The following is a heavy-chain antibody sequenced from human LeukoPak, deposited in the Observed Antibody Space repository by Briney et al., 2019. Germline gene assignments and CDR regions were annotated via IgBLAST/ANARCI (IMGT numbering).Heavy chain of an antibody. CDR2: IYYSGST. Sequence: PSETLSLTCTVSGGSISSYYWSWIRQPPGKGLEWIGYIYYSGSTNYNPSLKSRVTISVDTSKNQFSLKLSSVTAADTAVYYCARGLDDFWSGYHLDYWGQGTLVTVSS. J-gene: IGHJ4*02. D-gene: IGHD3-3*01. CDR3: ARGLDDFWSGYHLDY. CDR1: GGSISSYY. V-gene: IGHV4-59*01.